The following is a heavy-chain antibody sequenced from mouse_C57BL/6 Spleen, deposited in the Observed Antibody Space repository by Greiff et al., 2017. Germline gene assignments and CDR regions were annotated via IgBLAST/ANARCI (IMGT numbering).Heavy chain of an antibody. Sequence: QVHVKQPGTELVKPGASVKLSCKASGYTFTSYWMHWVKQRPGQGLEWIGNINPSNGGTNYNEKFKSKATLTVDKSSSTAYMQLSSLTSEDSAVYYCARGEWLRLFDYWDQGTTLTVSS. CDR3: ARGEWLRLFDY. D-gene: IGHD2-2*01. V-gene: IGHV1-53*01. CDR2: INPSNGGT. CDR1: GYTFTSYW. J-gene: IGHJ2*01.